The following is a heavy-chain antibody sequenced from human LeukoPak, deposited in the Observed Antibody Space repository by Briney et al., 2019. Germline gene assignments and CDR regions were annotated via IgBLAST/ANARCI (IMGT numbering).Heavy chain of an antibody. CDR1: GGSMSSYY. D-gene: IGHD6-6*01. CDR3: ARDVRAARLSYYYYYMDV. J-gene: IGHJ6*03. V-gene: IGHV4-59*01. CDR2: IYYSGST. Sequence: SETLSLTCTVPGGSMSSYYWSWIRQPPGKGLEWIGYIYYSGSTNYNPSPKSRVTISVDTSKNQFSLKLSSVTAADTAVYYCARDVRAARLSYYYYYMDVWGKGTTVTVSS.